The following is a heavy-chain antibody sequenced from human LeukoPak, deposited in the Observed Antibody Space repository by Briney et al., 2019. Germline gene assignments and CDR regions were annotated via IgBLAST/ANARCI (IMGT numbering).Heavy chain of an antibody. Sequence: PSETLSLTCTVSGGSINSHYWSWFRQPPEKGLEWIGHIYYSGSTFYNPSLESRVTISVDTSKNQFSLKLTPVTTADTAVYYCARSPSNWNYNYWGQGTLVTVSS. CDR2: IYYSGST. J-gene: IGHJ4*02. D-gene: IGHD1-7*01. V-gene: IGHV4-59*11. CDR3: ARSPSNWNYNY. CDR1: GGSINSHY.